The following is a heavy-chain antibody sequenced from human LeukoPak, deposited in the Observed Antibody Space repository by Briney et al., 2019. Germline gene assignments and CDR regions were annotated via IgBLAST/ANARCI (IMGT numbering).Heavy chain of an antibody. V-gene: IGHV5-51*01. Sequence: EPLKISWKGSGYIFSNYLIAWVRQMPGRGLESMGIIYPGDSDTRYSPSFQGQVTISADKSISTAYLQWSSLRAPDTAMYYCARHGVAGPYDAFDIWGQGTRVTVSS. CDR1: GYIFSNYL. CDR3: ARHGVAGPYDAFDI. D-gene: IGHD3-3*01. J-gene: IGHJ3*02. CDR2: IYPGDSDT.